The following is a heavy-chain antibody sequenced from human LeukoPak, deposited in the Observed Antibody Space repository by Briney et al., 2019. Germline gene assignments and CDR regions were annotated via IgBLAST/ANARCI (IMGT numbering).Heavy chain of an antibody. D-gene: IGHD3-10*01. CDR2: INWNGGST. CDR3: ARNTWGRGVGYYFDY. J-gene: IGHJ4*02. V-gene: IGHV3-20*04. Sequence: GGSLRLSCAASGFTFDDYGMSWVRHAPGKGLEWVSGINWNGGSTGYADSVKGRFTISRDNAKNSLYLQMNSLRAEDTALYYLARNTWGRGVGYYFDYWGQGTLVTVSS. CDR1: GFTFDDYG.